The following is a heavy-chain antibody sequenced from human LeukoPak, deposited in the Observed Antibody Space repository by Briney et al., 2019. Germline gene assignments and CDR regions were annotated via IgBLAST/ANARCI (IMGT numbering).Heavy chain of an antibody. D-gene: IGHD5-18*01. Sequence: SETLSLTCTVSGGSISSYYWSWIRQPPGKGLEWIGYIYYSGSTNYNPSLKSRVTISVDTSKNQFSLKLSSVTAADTAVYYCARSPLYSYGLGNWFDPWGQGTLVTVSS. J-gene: IGHJ5*02. V-gene: IGHV4-59*08. CDR1: GGSISSYY. CDR2: IYYSGST. CDR3: ARSPLYSYGLGNWFDP.